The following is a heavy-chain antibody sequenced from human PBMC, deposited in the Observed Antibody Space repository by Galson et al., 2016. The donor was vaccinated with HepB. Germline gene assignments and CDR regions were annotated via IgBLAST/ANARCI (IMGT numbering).Heavy chain of an antibody. CDR3: ARAAALRFFLKYGMDV. J-gene: IGHJ6*02. Sequence: SETLSLTCAVYGGSFTNYYWSWIRQPPGKGLEWIGEINHSGSTNYNPSLKSRVTISVDTSKNQFSLRLSSVTAADTAVYYCARAAALRFFLKYGMDVWGQGTTVTVSS. CDR1: GGSFTNYY. V-gene: IGHV4-34*01. D-gene: IGHD3-3*01. CDR2: INHSGST.